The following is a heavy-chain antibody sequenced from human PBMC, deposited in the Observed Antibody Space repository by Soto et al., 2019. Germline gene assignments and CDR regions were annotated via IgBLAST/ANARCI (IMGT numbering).Heavy chain of an antibody. D-gene: IGHD6-13*01. CDR3: ARGSSSWLLDY. J-gene: IGHJ4*02. Sequence: SETLSLTCSVSGGSISSSRYYWGWIRQPPGKGLEWIGNIYYSGSTYYNPSLKSRVTISVDTSKNQFSLKLSSVTAADTAVYYCARGSSSWLLDYWGQGTLVTVSS. CDR2: IYYSGST. CDR1: GGSISSSRYY. V-gene: IGHV4-39*01.